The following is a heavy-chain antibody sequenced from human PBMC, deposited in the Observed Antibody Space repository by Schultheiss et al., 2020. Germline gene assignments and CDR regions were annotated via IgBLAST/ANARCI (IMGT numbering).Heavy chain of an antibody. CDR3: ARDLGLHYDFWSGPTSYYFDY. V-gene: IGHV4-34*01. CDR2: IYYSGST. J-gene: IGHJ4*02. Sequence: SETLSLTCAVYGGSFSGYYWSWIRQPPGKGLEWIGYIYYSGSTNYNPSLKSRVTISVDTSKNQFSLKLSSVTAADTAVYYCARDLGLHYDFWSGPTSYYFDYWGQGTLVTVSS. D-gene: IGHD3-3*01. CDR1: GGSFSGYY.